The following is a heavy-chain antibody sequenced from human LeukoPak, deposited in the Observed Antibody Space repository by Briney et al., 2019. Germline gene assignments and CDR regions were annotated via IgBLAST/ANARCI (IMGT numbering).Heavy chain of an antibody. D-gene: IGHD3-16*01. V-gene: IGHV3-48*01. Sequence: GGSLRLSCAASGFTFSSYSMNWVRQAPGKGLEWVSYIISSSSTIYYADSVKGRFTISRENAKNSLYLQMNSLRAEDTGVYYCARLGADYYYYYMDVWGKGTTVTVSS. CDR1: GFTFSSYS. J-gene: IGHJ6*03. CDR2: IISSSSTI. CDR3: ARLGADYYYYYMDV.